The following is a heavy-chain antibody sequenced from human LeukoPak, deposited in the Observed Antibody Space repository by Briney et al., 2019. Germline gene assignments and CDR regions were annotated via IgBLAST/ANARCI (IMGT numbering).Heavy chain of an antibody. J-gene: IGHJ4*02. CDR1: GFTFNNYW. Sequence: GGSLRLSCAASGFTFNNYWMNWVRQAPGKGLEWVANIKQDGSEKYYLESVKGRFSISRDNTLNSLYLQMISLRVDDTAVYYCARDFDYGDYWGQGTRVTVSS. CDR2: IKQDGSEK. D-gene: IGHD3-3*01. CDR3: ARDFDYGDY. V-gene: IGHV3-7*01.